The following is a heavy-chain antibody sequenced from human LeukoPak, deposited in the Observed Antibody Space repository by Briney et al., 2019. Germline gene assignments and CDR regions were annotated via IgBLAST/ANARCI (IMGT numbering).Heavy chain of an antibody. CDR1: GFTFSSYW. Sequence: PGGSLRLSCAASGFTFSSYWMSWVRQAPGKGVEWVANIKQDGSEKYYVDCVKGRFTISRDNAKNSLYLQMNSLRAEDTAVYYCARDRYSSSWYLNAEYFQHWGQGTLVTVSS. D-gene: IGHD6-13*01. V-gene: IGHV3-7*01. CDR2: IKQDGSEK. CDR3: ARDRYSSSWYLNAEYFQH. J-gene: IGHJ1*01.